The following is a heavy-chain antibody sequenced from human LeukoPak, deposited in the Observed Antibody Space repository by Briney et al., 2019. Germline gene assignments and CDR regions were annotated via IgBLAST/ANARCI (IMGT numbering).Heavy chain of an antibody. CDR2: IIPIFGTA. J-gene: IGHJ4*02. Sequence: GASVKVSCKASGGTFSSYAISWVRQAPGQGLEWMGGIIPIFGTANYAQKFQGRVTITADESTSTVYMELSSLRSEDTAEYYCARDEGGDFWSGYYGDWGQGTLVTVSS. V-gene: IGHV1-69*13. CDR1: GGTFSSYA. D-gene: IGHD3-3*01. CDR3: ARDEGGDFWSGYYGD.